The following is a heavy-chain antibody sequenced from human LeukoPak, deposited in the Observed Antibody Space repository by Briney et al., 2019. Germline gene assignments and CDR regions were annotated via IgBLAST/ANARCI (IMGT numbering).Heavy chain of an antibody. V-gene: IGHV3-23*01. J-gene: IGHJ4*02. CDR3: ANDDTGFWSGYSSSFDY. CDR2: ISGSGGST. D-gene: IGHD3-3*01. CDR1: GFTFSNHA. Sequence: PGGSLRLSCVASGFTFSNHAMSWVRQAPGKGLEWVSGISGSGGSTYYADSVKGRFTISRDNSKNTLYLQMNSLRAEDTAVYYCANDDTGFWSGYSSSFDYWGQGTLVTISS.